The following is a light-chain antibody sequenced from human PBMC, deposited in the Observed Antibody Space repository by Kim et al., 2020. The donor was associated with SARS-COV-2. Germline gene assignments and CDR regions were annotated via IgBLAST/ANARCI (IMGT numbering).Light chain of an antibody. J-gene: IGKJ4*01. CDR1: QTISSN. V-gene: IGKV3-15*01. Sequence: EKVMTKSLATLSVSPGEGATLSCRASQTISSNLAWYQQKPGQAPRLLIYGASTRATGVPARFTGGGSGTEFTLTISSLQSEDFAVYYCQQYNNWPLTFGGGTKLEI. CDR2: GAS. CDR3: QQYNNWPLT.